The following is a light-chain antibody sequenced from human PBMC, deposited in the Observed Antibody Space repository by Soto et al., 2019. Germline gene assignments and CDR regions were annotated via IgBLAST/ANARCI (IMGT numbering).Light chain of an antibody. CDR2: EAS. CDR3: QQYDNVPLT. CDR1: QDITND. Sequence: DIQMTQSPSSLSASVGDRVTITCQASQDITNDLNWYQQKPGKAPKVLIYEASNLETGVPSRFIGSGSGTDVTFTIRSLQPEDIATYFCQQYDNVPLTFGGGTKVEIK. V-gene: IGKV1-33*01. J-gene: IGKJ4*01.